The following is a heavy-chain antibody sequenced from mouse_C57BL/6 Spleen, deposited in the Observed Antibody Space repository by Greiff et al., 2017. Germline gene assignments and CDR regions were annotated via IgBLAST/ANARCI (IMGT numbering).Heavy chain of an antibody. Sequence: QVQLQQSGPELVKPGASVKISCKASGYAFSSSWMNWVKQRPGKGLEWIGRIYPGDGDTNYNGKFKGKATLTADKSSSTAYMQLSSLTSEDSAVYFCARLGTTVEGAWFAYWGQGTLVTVSA. CDR2: IYPGDGDT. J-gene: IGHJ3*01. V-gene: IGHV1-82*01. CDR1: GYAFSSSW. CDR3: ARLGTTVEGAWFAY. D-gene: IGHD1-1*01.